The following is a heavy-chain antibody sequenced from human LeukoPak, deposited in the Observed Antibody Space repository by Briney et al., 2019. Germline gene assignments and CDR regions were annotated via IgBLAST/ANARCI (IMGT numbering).Heavy chain of an antibody. CDR3: ARSSYYDSSGYYD. CDR2: IYYSGST. V-gene: IGHV4-59*01. Sequence: SETLSLTCTVPGGYISSYYWSWIRQPPGKGLEWIGYIYYSGSTNYNPSLKSRVTISVDTSKNQFTLKLSSVTAADTAVYYCARSSYYDSSGYYDWGQGTLVTVSS. CDR1: GGYISSYY. D-gene: IGHD3-22*01. J-gene: IGHJ4*02.